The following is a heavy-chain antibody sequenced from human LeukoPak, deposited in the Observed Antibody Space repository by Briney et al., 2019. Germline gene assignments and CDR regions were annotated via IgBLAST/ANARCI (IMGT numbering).Heavy chain of an antibody. D-gene: IGHD3-9*01. V-gene: IGHV4-4*02. CDR3: ARNPLGFDWLPQYNWFGP. CDR2: IYHSGTT. CDR1: GGSIDSYNW. J-gene: IGHJ5*02. Sequence: SETLSLTCAVSGGSIDSYNWWSWVRQVPGKGLEWIGEIYHSGTTNYNPSLRSRVTISIDTSKNQFSLKMSSVTAADTAVYYCARNPLGFDWLPQYNWFGPWGQGTLVTVSS.